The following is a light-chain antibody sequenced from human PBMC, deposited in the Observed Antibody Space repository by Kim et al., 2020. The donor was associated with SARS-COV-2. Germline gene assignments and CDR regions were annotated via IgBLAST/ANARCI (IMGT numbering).Light chain of an antibody. CDR3: QQYGSSPLT. CDR2: GAS. J-gene: IGKJ4*01. CDR1: QSVSRDC. Sequence: EIVLTQSPGTLSLSPGEGATLSCRASQSVSRDCLAWYQQKPGQTPRLFIYGASNRATGISDRFRGSGSGTDFTLTISRLEPVDSAVYYCQQYGSSPLTFGGGTKVDIK. V-gene: IGKV3-20*01.